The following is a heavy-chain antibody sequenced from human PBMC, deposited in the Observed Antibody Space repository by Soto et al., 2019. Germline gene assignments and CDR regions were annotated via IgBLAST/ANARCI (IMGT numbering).Heavy chain of an antibody. CDR3: ARSDIVAKESGFDY. J-gene: IGHJ4*02. D-gene: IGHD5-12*01. V-gene: IGHV4-31*02. CDR2: IYYSGST. CDR1: GGSISSGGYY. Sequence: PSETLSLTCTVSGGSISSGGYYWSWIRQHPGKGLEWIGYIYYSGSTYYNPSLKSRVTISVDTSKNQFSLKLSSVTAADTAVYYCARSDIVAKESGFDYWGQGTLVTVSS.